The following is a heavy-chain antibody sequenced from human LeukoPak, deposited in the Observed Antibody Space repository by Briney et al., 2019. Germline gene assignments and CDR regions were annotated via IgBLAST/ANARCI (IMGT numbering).Heavy chain of an antibody. Sequence: SETLSLTCAVYGGSFSGYYWSWIRQPPGKGLEWIGEINHSGSTNYNPSLKSRVTISEDTSKNQFYLKLSSVTAADTAAYYCARGVYRGCVYIDWAKETLLTVFS. CDR2: INHSGST. V-gene: IGHV4-34*01. J-gene: IGHJ4*02. CDR1: GGSFSGYY. CDR3: ARGVYRGCVYID. D-gene: IGHD2-15*01.